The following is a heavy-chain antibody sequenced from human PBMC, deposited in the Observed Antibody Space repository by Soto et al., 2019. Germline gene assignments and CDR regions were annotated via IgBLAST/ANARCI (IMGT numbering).Heavy chain of an antibody. CDR3: AHKGYGVYPIDD. CDR1: GFSLSTSGVG. Sequence: GSGPSGEPTQTLTLTCTFSGFSLSTSGVGVGWIRQPPGKALEWLALIYWDDDKRYSPSLKSRLTITKDTSKNQVVLTMTNMDPVDTATYYCAHKGYGVYPIDDWGQGTLVTVSS. D-gene: IGHD4-17*01. V-gene: IGHV2-5*02. CDR2: IYWDDDK. J-gene: IGHJ4*02.